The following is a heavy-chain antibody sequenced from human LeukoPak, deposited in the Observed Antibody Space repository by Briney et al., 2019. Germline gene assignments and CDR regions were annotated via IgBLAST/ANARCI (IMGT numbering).Heavy chain of an antibody. Sequence: GGSLRLSCAASGFTFSSYSMNWVRQAPGKGLEWVSSISSSSSYIYYADSVKGRFTISRDNAKNSLYLQMNSLRAEDTAVYYCARDGGNRYWYFDLWGRGTLVTVSS. CDR1: GFTFSSYS. CDR2: ISSSSSYI. V-gene: IGHV3-21*01. CDR3: ARDGGNRYWYFDL. J-gene: IGHJ2*01. D-gene: IGHD4-23*01.